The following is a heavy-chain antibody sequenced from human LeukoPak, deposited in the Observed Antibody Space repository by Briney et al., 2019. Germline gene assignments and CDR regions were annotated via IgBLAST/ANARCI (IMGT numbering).Heavy chain of an antibody. V-gene: IGHV3-23*01. CDR2: ISGSGGST. J-gene: IGHJ4*02. D-gene: IGHD4-11*01. Sequence: GGSLGLSCAASGFTFSSYAMSWVRQAPGKGLEWVSAISGSGGSTYYADSVKGRFTISRDNSKDSLWLQMNSLRAEDTAVYYCAKDSYSRGDFWGQGTLVTVSS. CDR1: GFTFSSYA. CDR3: AKDSYSRGDF.